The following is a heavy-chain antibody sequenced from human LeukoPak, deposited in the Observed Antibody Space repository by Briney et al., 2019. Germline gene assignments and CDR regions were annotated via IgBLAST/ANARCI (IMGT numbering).Heavy chain of an antibody. D-gene: IGHD4/OR15-4a*01. Sequence: PSQTLSLTCTVSGGSISTGGYYWSWIRQHPGKGLEYIGYIYYRGSTYYSPSLKSRLTISLDTPNNQFSLKLRSATAADTAVYYCARATDYGDSYYFDHWGQGTPVTVSS. V-gene: IGHV4-31*03. CDR1: GGSISTGGYY. CDR2: IYYRGST. J-gene: IGHJ4*02. CDR3: ARATDYGDSYYFDH.